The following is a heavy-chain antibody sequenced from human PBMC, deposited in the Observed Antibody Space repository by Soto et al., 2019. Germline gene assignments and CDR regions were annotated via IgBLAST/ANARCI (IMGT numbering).Heavy chain of an antibody. CDR3: ARHHIVVVPAAIKSSYSSFEP. CDR2: IDPSDSYT. D-gene: IGHD2-2*02. J-gene: IGHJ5*02. Sequence: PGESLKISCQGSGYSFTSYWISXLRQIPWKGLEWMGRIDPSDSYTNYSPSFQGHVTISPHKSISTAYLQWSSLKASDTAMYYCARHHIVVVPAAIKSSYSSFEPWGQGTMVTVSS. CDR1: GYSFTSYW. V-gene: IGHV5-10-1*01.